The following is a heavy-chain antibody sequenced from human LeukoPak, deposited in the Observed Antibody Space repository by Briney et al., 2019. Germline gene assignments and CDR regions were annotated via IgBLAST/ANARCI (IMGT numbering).Heavy chain of an antibody. D-gene: IGHD5-24*01. CDR2: IYSGGST. Sequence: PGGSLRLSCAASGFTVSSNYMSWVRQAPGKGLEWVSVIYSGGSTYYADSVKGRFTISRDNSKNTLYLQMNSLRTEDTAVYYCARDYREKGFDPWGQGTLVTVSS. V-gene: IGHV3-53*01. CDR1: GFTVSSNY. J-gene: IGHJ5*02. CDR3: ARDYREKGFDP.